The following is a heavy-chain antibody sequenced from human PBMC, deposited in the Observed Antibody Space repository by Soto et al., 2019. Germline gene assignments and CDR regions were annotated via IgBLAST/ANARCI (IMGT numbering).Heavy chain of an antibody. CDR1: GFAFSSYA. D-gene: IGHD3-22*01. CDR2: ISGSGGST. V-gene: IGHV3-23*01. J-gene: IGHJ4*02. CDR3: AKLNTGYYDSSGYYHY. Sequence: GGSLRLSCVGSGFAFSSYAINWVRQAPGKGPEWVSAISGSGGSTYYADCVKGRFTISRDNSKNTLYLQMNSLRAEDTAVYYCAKLNTGYYDSSGYYHYWGQGTLVTVSS.